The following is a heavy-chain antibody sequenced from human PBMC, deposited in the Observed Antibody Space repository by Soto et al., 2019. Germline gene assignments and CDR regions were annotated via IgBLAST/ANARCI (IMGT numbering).Heavy chain of an antibody. CDR2: ISGGGGTT. D-gene: IGHD6-19*01. CDR1: GFTFSYYA. V-gene: IGHV3-23*01. CDR3: AKQAGYSSDTFDY. Sequence: PGGSLRLSCAASGFTFSYYAMSWVRQTPGTGLEWVSGISGGGGTTYYAASVKGRFTISRDNSKNTLYLQINSLRAEDTAVYYCAKQAGYSSDTFDYWGQGPLVTVSS. J-gene: IGHJ4*02.